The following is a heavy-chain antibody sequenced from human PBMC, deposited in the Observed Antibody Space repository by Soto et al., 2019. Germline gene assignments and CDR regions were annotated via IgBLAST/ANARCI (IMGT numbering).Heavy chain of an antibody. CDR2: ISDSGSRM. CDR3: APQGVGATGYLY. V-gene: IGHV3-48*01. CDR1: GFTLGAYS. D-gene: IGHD1-26*01. J-gene: IGHJ4*02. Sequence: EVQLVESGGGLVQPGGSLRLSCVVSGFTLGAYSMNWVRQAPGKGLEWVSYISDSGSRMYYADSAKGRFTISRDSARNSLFLQMNSLRAEDTAVYYCAPQGVGATGYLYWGQGTLVTVSS.